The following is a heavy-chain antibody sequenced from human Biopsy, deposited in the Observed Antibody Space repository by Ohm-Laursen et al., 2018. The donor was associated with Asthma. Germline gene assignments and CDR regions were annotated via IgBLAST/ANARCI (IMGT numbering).Heavy chain of an antibody. J-gene: IGHJ6*02. CDR1: GFTFSIYD. CDR3: ARDVVWFREVGGMDV. CDR2: ISYDGSTK. Sequence: SLRLSCAAPGFTFSIYDIHWVRQAPGKGLEWVAVISYDGSTKYSADSVKGRFIVSRDISKNILSLQMNSLRPEDTAVYYCARDVVWFREVGGMDVWGQGTTVTVSS. D-gene: IGHD3-10*01. V-gene: IGHV3-30*03.